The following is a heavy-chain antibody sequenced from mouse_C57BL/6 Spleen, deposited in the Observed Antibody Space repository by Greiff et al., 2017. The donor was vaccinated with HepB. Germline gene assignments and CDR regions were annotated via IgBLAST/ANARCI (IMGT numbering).Heavy chain of an antibody. Sequence: ESGPGLVKPSQSLSLTCSVTGYSITSGYYWNWIRQFPGNKLEWMGYISYDGSNNYNPSLKNRISITRDTSKNQFFLKLNSVTTEDTATYYCARLDAMDYWGQGTSVTVSS. CDR2: ISYDGSN. CDR1: GYSITSGYY. J-gene: IGHJ4*01. CDR3: ARLDAMDY. V-gene: IGHV3-6*01.